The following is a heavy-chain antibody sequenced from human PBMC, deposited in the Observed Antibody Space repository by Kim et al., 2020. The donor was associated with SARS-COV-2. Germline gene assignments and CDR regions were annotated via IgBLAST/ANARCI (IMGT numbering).Heavy chain of an antibody. D-gene: IGHD3-22*01. J-gene: IGHJ2*01. CDR3: ARDPPGHYYDSSGYWYFDL. CDR1: GGSISSYY. CDR2: IYYSGST. Sequence: SETLSLTCTVSGGSISSYYWSWIRQPPGKGLEWIGYIYYSGSTNYNPSLKSRVTISVDTSKNQFSLKLSSVTAADTAVYYCARDPPGHYYDSSGYWYFDLWGRGTLVTVSS. V-gene: IGHV4-59*01.